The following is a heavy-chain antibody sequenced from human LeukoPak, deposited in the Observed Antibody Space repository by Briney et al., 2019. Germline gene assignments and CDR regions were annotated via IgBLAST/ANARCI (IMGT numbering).Heavy chain of an antibody. D-gene: IGHD2-15*01. J-gene: IGHJ4*02. CDR3: ARGGYCSGGSCYKPFDY. V-gene: IGHV1-69*06. Sequence: SAKVSCKASGGTFSSYAISWVRQAPGQGLEWIERIIPIFGTANYAQKFQGRVTITADKSTSTAYMELSSLRSEDTAVYYCARGGYCSGGSCYKPFDYWGQGTLVTVSS. CDR1: GGTFSSYA. CDR2: IIPIFGTA.